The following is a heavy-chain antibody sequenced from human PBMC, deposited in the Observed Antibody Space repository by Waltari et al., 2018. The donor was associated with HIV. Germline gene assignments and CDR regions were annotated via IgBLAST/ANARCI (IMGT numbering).Heavy chain of an antibody. CDR2: IKSKADGGTT. CDR1: GFTFSNAW. V-gene: IGHV3-15*05. Sequence: EVQLVESGGDLVKPGGCLRLSCAASGFTFSNAWMSWVRQAPGKGPEWVGRIKSKADGGTTDYAAPVKGRFNISRDDSKNTLYLQMNSLRFEDTAVYYCTTDEFYYGNSGYFDYWGQGTLITVSS. D-gene: IGHD3-22*01. CDR3: TTDEFYYGNSGYFDY. J-gene: IGHJ4*02.